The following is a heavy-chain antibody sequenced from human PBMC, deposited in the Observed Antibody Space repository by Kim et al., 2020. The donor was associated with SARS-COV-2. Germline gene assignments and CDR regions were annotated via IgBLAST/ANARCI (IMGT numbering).Heavy chain of an antibody. CDR2: IYYSGST. J-gene: IGHJ4*02. D-gene: IGHD3-9*01. CDR3: ARGEYDILTGYYNDY. CDR1: GGSISSYY. Sequence: SETLSLTCTVSGGSISSYYWSWIRQPPGKGLEWIGYIYYSGSTNYNPSLKSRVTMSVDTSKNQFSLKLSSVTAADTAVYYCARGEYDILTGYYNDYWGQGTLVTVSS. V-gene: IGHV4-59*01.